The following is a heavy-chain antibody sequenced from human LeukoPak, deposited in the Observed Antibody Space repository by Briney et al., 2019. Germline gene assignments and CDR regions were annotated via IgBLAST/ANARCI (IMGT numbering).Heavy chain of an antibody. CDR3: ARQTGSGLFILP. V-gene: IGHV4-59*04. J-gene: IGHJ4*02. D-gene: IGHD3/OR15-3a*01. CDR1: GGSISSYY. Sequence: SETLSPTCTVSGGSISSYYCSWIRQPPGEGREWIGYIYYSGNTYYNASLKSQVSISIDTSKNQFSLRLTSVTAADTAVYYCARQTGSGLFILPGGQGTLVTVSS. CDR2: IYYSGNT.